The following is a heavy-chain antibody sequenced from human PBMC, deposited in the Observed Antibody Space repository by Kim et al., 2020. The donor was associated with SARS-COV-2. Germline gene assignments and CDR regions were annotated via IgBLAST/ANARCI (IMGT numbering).Heavy chain of an antibody. Sequence: GGSMRLSCAASGFTFSSYAMHWVRQAPGKGLEWVAVISYDGSNKYYADSVKGRFTISRDNSKNTLYLQMNSLRAEDTAVYYCARDFSANYGWGSYFRGYYYYSMVVWGQGATVTVSS. V-gene: IGHV3-30*04. CDR2: ISYDGSNK. CDR3: ARDFSANYGWGSYFRGYYYYSMVV. J-gene: IGHJ6*02. CDR1: GFTFSSYA. D-gene: IGHD3-10*01.